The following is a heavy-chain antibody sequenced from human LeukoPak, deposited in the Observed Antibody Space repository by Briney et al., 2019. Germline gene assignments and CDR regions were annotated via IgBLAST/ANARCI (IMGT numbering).Heavy chain of an antibody. Sequence: ASVKVSCKTSGYTFADYFIHWVRQAPGQGLEWMGRINANSGVTEYEQKFQGRVTMTRDTSISTAYMELSRLRSDDTAVYYCARGGLAIFGVVARGGDYWGQGTLVTVSS. CDR1: GYTFADYF. CDR3: ARGGLAIFGVVARGGDY. D-gene: IGHD3-3*01. V-gene: IGHV1-2*06. J-gene: IGHJ4*02. CDR2: INANSGVT.